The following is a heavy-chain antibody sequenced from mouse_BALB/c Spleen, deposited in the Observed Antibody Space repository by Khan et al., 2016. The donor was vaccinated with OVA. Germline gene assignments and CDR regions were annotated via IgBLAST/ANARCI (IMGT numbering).Heavy chain of an antibody. J-gene: IGHJ4*01. Sequence: EVQLVETGPGLVKPSQSLSLTCTVTGYSITSNYAWNWIRQFPGNKLEWMGYISYSGSTSYNPSLKSRISITRDTSKNPFFLQLNSVTTEDTATYYCSRKNDYGYAVDYWGQGTSVTVSS. D-gene: IGHD1-1*01. CDR1: GYSITSNYA. V-gene: IGHV3-2*02. CDR2: ISYSGST. CDR3: SRKNDYGYAVDY.